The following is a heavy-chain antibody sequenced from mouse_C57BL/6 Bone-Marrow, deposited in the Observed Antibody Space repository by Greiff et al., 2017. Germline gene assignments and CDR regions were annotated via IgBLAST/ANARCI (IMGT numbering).Heavy chain of an antibody. CDR2: IYPTSCRT. D-gene: IGHD4-1*01. V-gene: IGHV1-55*01. Sequence: VQLQQPGAELVKPGASVKMSCKASGYTFTSYWITWVKQRPGQGLEWIGDIYPTSCRTNYNEKFKSKAILTVDTSSNTAYMQLSSLTSEVSAVFYCARSGPLGRSFDYWGQGTTLTVSS. CDR3: ARSGPLGRSFDY. J-gene: IGHJ2*01. CDR1: GYTFTSYW.